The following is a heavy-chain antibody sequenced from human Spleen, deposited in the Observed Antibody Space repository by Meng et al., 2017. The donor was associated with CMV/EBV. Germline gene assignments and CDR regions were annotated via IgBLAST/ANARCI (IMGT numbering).Heavy chain of an antibody. D-gene: IGHD4-11*01. Sequence: GQLEQGGAGLLRPSETLSLTCAVYGGSFSGYYWSWIRQPPGKGLEWIGEINHSGSTNYNPSLKIRVTISVDTSKNQFSLKLSSVTAADTAVYYCAREDYHWFDPWGQGTLVTVSS. CDR2: INHSGST. V-gene: IGHV4-34*01. CDR3: AREDYHWFDP. J-gene: IGHJ5*02. CDR1: GGSFSGYY.